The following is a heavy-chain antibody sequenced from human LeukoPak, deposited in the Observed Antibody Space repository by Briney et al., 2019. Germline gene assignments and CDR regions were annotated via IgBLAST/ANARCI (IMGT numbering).Heavy chain of an antibody. V-gene: IGHV4-59*01. CDR1: GGSISSYY. CDR2: IYYSGSS. Sequence: SETLSLTCTVSGGSISSYYWSWIRQPPGKGLEWIGYIYYSGSSNYNPSLKSRVTISVDTSKNQISLKLSSVTAADTAVYYCARGKSDFWSGYYTGDYFDYWGQGTLVTVSS. D-gene: IGHD3-3*01. CDR3: ARGKSDFWSGYYTGDYFDY. J-gene: IGHJ4*02.